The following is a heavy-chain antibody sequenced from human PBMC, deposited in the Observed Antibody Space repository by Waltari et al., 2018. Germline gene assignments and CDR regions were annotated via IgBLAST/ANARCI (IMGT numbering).Heavy chain of an antibody. J-gene: IGHJ4*02. V-gene: IGHV3-30-3*02. Sequence: QVQLVESGGGVVQPGKSLRLSCSASGFTFRMYAIHWVRQAPGKGLEWVEIISHDGTKKHFADSVSGRFTLSRDNSKNTVHLQMNSLSAEDTAVYYCAKSTGILTTDADYWGQGTLVAVSS. CDR2: ISHDGTKK. D-gene: IGHD3-9*01. CDR1: GFTFRMYA. CDR3: AKSTGILTTDADY.